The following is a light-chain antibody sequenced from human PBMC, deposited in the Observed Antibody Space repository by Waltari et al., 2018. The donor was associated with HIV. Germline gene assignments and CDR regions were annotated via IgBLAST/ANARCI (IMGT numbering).Light chain of an antibody. CDR1: TSDLSDFTF. Sequence: HSALTQPASVSGSPGQSITISCTGPTSDLSDFTFFSWYQQSPGRAPKLIIFEVYSRPSGISDRFSGSKSGVTASLTISALRAEDEADYFCSSYSARGFVVFGGGTKVTVL. CDR3: SSYSARGFVV. V-gene: IGLV2-14*01. J-gene: IGLJ3*02. CDR2: EVY.